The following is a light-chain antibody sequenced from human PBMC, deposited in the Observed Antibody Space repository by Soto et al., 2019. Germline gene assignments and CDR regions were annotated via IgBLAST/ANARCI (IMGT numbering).Light chain of an antibody. J-gene: IGLJ2*01. CDR3: SSYAGSSTFVV. CDR1: SSDVGSYDL. CDR2: EVT. V-gene: IGLV2-23*02. Sequence: QSALTQPASVSGSPGQSITLSCTGTSSDVGSYDLVSWYQQHPGKAPKLMIYEVTKRPSGVSNRFSGSKSGNTASLTISGLQAEDEADYYCSSYAGSSTFVVFGGGTKLTVL.